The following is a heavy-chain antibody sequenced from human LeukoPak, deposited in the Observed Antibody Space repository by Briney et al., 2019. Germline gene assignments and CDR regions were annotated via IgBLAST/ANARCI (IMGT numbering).Heavy chain of an antibody. Sequence: GGSLRLSCAAAGFSSGSYAMSWVRQAPGRGLEWGSDLSDNGGGTYYGDAVKGRFTISRDNSKNMLYLQMNGLRAEDTALYYCAKERSTVGTPLFDNWGQGILVTVSS. CDR2: LSDNGGGT. J-gene: IGHJ4*02. D-gene: IGHD2-15*01. CDR3: AKERSTVGTPLFDN. V-gene: IGHV3-23*01. CDR1: GFSSGSYA.